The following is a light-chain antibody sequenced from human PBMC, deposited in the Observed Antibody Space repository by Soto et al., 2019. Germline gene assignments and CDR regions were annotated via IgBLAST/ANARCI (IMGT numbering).Light chain of an antibody. CDR3: QQYYSTPPT. V-gene: IGKV4-1*01. Sequence: DIVMTQSPDSLAVSLGERATINCKSSQSVLYSSNNKNYLAWYQQKPGQPPKLLIYWASTRESGVPDRFSGSASGTDFTLTISSLQAEDVAVYYCQQYYSTPPTFGPGTKVEIK. J-gene: IGKJ1*01. CDR1: QSVLYSSNNKNY. CDR2: WAS.